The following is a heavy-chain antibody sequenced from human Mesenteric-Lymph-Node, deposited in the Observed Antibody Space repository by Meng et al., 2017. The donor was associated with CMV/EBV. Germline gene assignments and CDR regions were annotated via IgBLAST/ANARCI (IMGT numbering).Heavy chain of an antibody. V-gene: IGHV4-59*01. CDR2: IYYSGST. J-gene: IGHJ5*02. Sequence: SETLSLTCTVSGGSISSYYWSWIRQPPGKGLEWIGYIYYSGSTNYNPSLKSRVTISVDTSKNQFSLKLSSVTAADTAVYYCARKRWFDPWGQGTLVTVSS. CDR1: GGSISSYY. CDR3: ARKRWFDP.